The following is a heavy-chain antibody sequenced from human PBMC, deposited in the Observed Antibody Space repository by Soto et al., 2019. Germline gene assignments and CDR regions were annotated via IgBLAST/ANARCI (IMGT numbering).Heavy chain of an antibody. Sequence: TSETLSLTCTVSGGSISSGDYYWSWIRQPPGKGLEWIGYIYYSGSTYYNPSLKSRVTISVDTSKNQFSLKLSSVTAADTAVYYCARSYYDFWSGYYTSAANNWFDPWGQGTRGTSPQ. D-gene: IGHD3-3*01. V-gene: IGHV4-30-4*01. CDR3: ARSYYDFWSGYYTSAANNWFDP. J-gene: IGHJ5*02. CDR1: GGSISSGDYY. CDR2: IYYSGST.